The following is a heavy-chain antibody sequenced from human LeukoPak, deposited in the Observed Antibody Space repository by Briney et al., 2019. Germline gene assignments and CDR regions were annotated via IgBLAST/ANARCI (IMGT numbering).Heavy chain of an antibody. CDR2: ISGSGGST. CDR1: GFTFSTYA. Sequence: PGGSLRLSCAASGFTFSTYAMTWVRQAPGKGLEWVSAISGSGGSTYYADSVKGRFTISRDNSKNTLYLQMNFLRAEDTALYYCAEDLGSGSYDYFFYGMDVWGQGTTVTVSS. J-gene: IGHJ6*02. V-gene: IGHV3-23*01. D-gene: IGHD3-22*01. CDR3: AEDLGSGSYDYFFYGMDV.